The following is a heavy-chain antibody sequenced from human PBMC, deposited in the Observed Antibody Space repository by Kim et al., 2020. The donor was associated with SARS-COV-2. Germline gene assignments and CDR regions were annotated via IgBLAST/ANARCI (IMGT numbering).Heavy chain of an antibody. CDR2: ISGSGGST. CDR3: AKEKISVWGYYDSSGPGFFDY. Sequence: GGSLRLSCAASGFTFSSYAMSWVRQAPGKGLEWVSAISGSGGSTYYADSVKGRFTISRDNSKNTLYLQMNSLRAEDTAVYYCAKEKISVWGYYDSSGPGFFDYWGQGTLVTVSS. D-gene: IGHD3-22*01. J-gene: IGHJ4*02. CDR1: GFTFSSYA. V-gene: IGHV3-23*01.